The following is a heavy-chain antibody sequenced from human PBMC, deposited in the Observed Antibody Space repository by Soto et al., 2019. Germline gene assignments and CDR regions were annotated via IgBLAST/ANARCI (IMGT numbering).Heavy chain of an antibody. D-gene: IGHD6-13*01. CDR2: INTSVGNT. CDR3: TKDWQHDS. V-gene: IGHV3-23*01. J-gene: IGHJ5*01. CDR1: GFTFSNYA. Sequence: EVQLLESGGGLVQPGGSLRLSCAASGFTFSNYAMTWVRQAPGKGLECVSTINTSVGNTHYADSVKGRFSVSRDNSKNTLCLQMISLRAEDTDVYYCTKDWQHDSWGQGTLVTVSS.